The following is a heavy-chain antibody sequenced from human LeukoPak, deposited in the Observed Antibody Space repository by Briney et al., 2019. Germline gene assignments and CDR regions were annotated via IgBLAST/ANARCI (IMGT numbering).Heavy chain of an antibody. V-gene: IGHV4-34*01. CDR2: INHSGST. CDR1: GGSFSGYY. D-gene: IGHD6-19*01. J-gene: IGHJ3*02. Sequence: SETLSLTCAVYGGSFSGYYWSWIRQPPGKGLEWIGEINHSGSTNYNPSLKSRVTISVDTYKNQFSLKLSSVTAADTAVYYCARGREQWLVLGAFDIWGQGTMVTVSS. CDR3: ARGREQWLVLGAFDI.